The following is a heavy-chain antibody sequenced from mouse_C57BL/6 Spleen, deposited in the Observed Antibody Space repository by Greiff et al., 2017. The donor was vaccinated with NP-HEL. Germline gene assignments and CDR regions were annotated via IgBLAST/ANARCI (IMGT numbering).Heavy chain of an antibody. CDR1: GFSLTSYG. Sequence: QVQLQQSGPGLVQPSQSLSITCTVSGFSLTSYGVHWVRQSPGKGLEWLGVIWSGGSTDYNAAFISRLSISKDNSKSQVFFKMNSLQADDTAIYYCASSFITTVASDVWGTGTTVTVSS. D-gene: IGHD1-1*01. CDR2: IWSGGST. CDR3: ASSFITTVASDV. V-gene: IGHV2-2*01. J-gene: IGHJ1*03.